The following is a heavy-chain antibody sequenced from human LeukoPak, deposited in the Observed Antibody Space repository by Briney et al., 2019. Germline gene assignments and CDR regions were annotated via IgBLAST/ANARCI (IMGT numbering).Heavy chain of an antibody. CDR1: GYTFTGSY. CDR3: ARSVYYYDSSGPNY. D-gene: IGHD3-22*01. J-gene: IGHJ4*02. CDR2: INPNSGGT. Sequence: ASVKVSCKASGYTFTGSYMHWVRQAPGEGLEWMGRINPNSGGTNYAQKFQGRVTMTRDTSISTAYMELSRLRSDDTAVYYCARSVYYYDSSGPNYWGQGTLVTVSS. V-gene: IGHV1-2*06.